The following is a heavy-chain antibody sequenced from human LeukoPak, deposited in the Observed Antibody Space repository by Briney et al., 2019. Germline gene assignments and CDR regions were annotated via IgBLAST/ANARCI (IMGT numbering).Heavy chain of an antibody. D-gene: IGHD3-22*01. CDR1: GGSFSGYY. CDR2: INHSGST. J-gene: IGHJ4*02. CDR3: ARGPPRYYYDSSGYHGEYYFDY. Sequence: ETLSLTCAVYGGSFSGYYWSWIRQPPGKGLEWIGEINHSGSTNYNPSLKSRVTISVDTSKNQFSLKLSSVTAADTAVYYCARGPPRYYYDSSGYHGEYYFDYWGQGTQVTVSS. V-gene: IGHV4-34*01.